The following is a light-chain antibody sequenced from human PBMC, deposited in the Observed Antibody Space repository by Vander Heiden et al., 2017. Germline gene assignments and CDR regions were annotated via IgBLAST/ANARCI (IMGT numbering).Light chain of an antibody. CDR1: SANIGNNY. CDR3: GTWDSSLSAGEVV. V-gene: IGLV1-51*01. Sequence: SVLTQPPSSSAAPGRKVTISCSGSSANIGNNYVSWYQQLPGTAPKLLIYDNNKRPSGIPDRFSGSKSGTSATLGITGLQTGDEADYYCGTWDSSLSAGEVVFGGGTKLTVL. J-gene: IGLJ2*01. CDR2: DNN.